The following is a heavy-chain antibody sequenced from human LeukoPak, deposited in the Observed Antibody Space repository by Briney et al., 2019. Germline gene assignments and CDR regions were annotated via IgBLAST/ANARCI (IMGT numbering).Heavy chain of an antibody. CDR3: ARDSDYYDSSGSPGY. V-gene: IGHV3-30-3*01. CDR2: ISYDGSKK. CDR1: GFTFSSFA. J-gene: IGHJ4*02. Sequence: GGSLRLSCAASGFTFSSFAMHWVRQAPGKGLEWVADISYDGSKKYYADSVKGRFTTSRDNSKNTLYVQMNSLRAEDTAVYYCARDSDYYDSSGSPGYWGQGTLVTVSS. D-gene: IGHD3-22*01.